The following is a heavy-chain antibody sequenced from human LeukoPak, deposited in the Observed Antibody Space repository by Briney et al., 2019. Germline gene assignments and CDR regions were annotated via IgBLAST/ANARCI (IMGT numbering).Heavy chain of an antibody. CDR1: GYTGTVNY. Sequence: GPSVKLSCKASGYTGTVNYLHWGRKPPGQGLEWMGGIIPIFGTPIHAQNFQGRVTITADKSTSTAYMELSSLRSEDTAVYYCARDPPEPWGQGTLVTVSS. CDR2: IIPIFGTP. J-gene: IGHJ5*02. V-gene: IGHV1-69*06. CDR3: ARDPPEP.